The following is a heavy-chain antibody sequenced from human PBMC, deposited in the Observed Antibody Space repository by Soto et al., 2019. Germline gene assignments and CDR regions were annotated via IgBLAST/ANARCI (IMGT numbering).Heavy chain of an antibody. CDR2: ISAYTANA. CDR3: ARENSYFDS. Sequence: QIQLLQSGAEVKKPGASVKVTCKASGYTFRNFGISWVRQAPGQGLEWMGWISAYTANANYAQKFQGRLTMTADTATSTAYMELRSLRSDDTAVYYCARENSYFDSWGQGTLVTVSS. CDR1: GYTFRNFG. V-gene: IGHV1-18*01. J-gene: IGHJ4*02.